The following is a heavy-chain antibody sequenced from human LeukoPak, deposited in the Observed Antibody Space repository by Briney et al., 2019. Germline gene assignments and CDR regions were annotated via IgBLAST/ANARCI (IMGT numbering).Heavy chain of an antibody. J-gene: IGHJ4*02. CDR2: IKEDGSRK. Sequence: GGSLRLSCAASGFTFNNYWMSWVRQAPGKGLEWLANIKEDGSRKYYVDSVKGRFTISRDNAKKSLFLQMNSLRAEDTAVYYCARDGVTSSVDYWSQGTLVTVSS. CDR1: GFTFNNYW. CDR3: ARDGVTSSVDY. V-gene: IGHV3-7*01. D-gene: IGHD2-21*02.